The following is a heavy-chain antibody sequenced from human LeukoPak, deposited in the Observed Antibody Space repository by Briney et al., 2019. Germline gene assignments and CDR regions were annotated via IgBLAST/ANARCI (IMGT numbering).Heavy chain of an antibody. CDR3: ARDDILTGYLY. CDR2: INPNSGGT. V-gene: IGHV1-2*02. CDR1: GHIFTGYY. J-gene: IGHJ4*02. D-gene: IGHD3-9*01. Sequence: ASVKVSCKASGHIFTGYYMHWVRQAPGQGLEWMGWINPNSGGTNYAQKFQGRVTMTRDTSISTAYMGLSRLRSDDTAVYYCARDDILTGYLYWGQGTLVTVSS.